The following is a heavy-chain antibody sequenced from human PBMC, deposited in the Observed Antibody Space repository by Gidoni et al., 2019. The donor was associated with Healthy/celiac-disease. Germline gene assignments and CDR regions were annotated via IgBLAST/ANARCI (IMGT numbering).Heavy chain of an antibody. J-gene: IGHJ5*02. Sequence: QVQLQQWGAGLLKPSETLSLTCAVYGGSFSGYYWSWIRQPPGKGLEWIGEINHSGSTNYNPSLKSRVTISVDTSKNQFSLKLSSVTAADTAVYYCARGFYRPRPYAGWFDPWGQGTLVTVSS. V-gene: IGHV4-34*01. CDR3: ARGFYRPRPYAGWFDP. CDR1: GGSFSGYY. D-gene: IGHD4-4*01. CDR2: INHSGST.